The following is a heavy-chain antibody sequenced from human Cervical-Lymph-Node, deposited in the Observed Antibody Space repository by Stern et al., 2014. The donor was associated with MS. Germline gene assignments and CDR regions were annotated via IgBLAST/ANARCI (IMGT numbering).Heavy chain of an antibody. Sequence: QVQLVQSGGEVTKPGSSVKVSCKASGGTFSKFPSSWVRQAPGQGLEWMGGIFSVFGTPTYAQEFRGRVTITADVSTSTVYMELSSLRSDDTAVYYCALSSETSDRWYSLGYDLWGQGTLVTVSS. V-gene: IGHV1-69*01. CDR2: IFSVFGTP. D-gene: IGHD6-13*01. CDR3: ALSSETSDRWYSLGYDL. CDR1: GGTFSKFP. J-gene: IGHJ5*02.